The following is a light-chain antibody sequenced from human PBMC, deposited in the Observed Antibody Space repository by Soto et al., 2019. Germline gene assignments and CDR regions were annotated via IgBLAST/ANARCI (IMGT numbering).Light chain of an antibody. CDR2: DAS. Sequence: DIPMTQSPSSLSASVGDRVTFTCQASQDISDYLNWYQQKPGKAPDLLIYDASNLETGVPSRFSGSGSGTHFTFTITGLQTEDIATYYCQQYDNVPYTFGQGTKLEIK. CDR1: QDISDY. J-gene: IGKJ2*01. CDR3: QQYDNVPYT. V-gene: IGKV1-33*01.